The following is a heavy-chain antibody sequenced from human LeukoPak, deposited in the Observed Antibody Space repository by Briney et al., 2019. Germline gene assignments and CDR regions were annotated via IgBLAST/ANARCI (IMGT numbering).Heavy chain of an antibody. J-gene: IGHJ5*02. CDR3: ARGSPVVPAAMAWLDP. D-gene: IGHD2-2*01. CDR2: TYYRSKWYN. V-gene: IGHV6-1*01. Sequence: SQTLSLTCAISGDSVSSNSAAWNWIRQSPSRGLELLGRTYYRSKWYNDYAVSVKSRITINPDTSKNQFSLQLNSVTPEDTAVYYCARGSPVVPAAMAWLDPWGQGTLVTVSA. CDR1: GDSVSSNSAA.